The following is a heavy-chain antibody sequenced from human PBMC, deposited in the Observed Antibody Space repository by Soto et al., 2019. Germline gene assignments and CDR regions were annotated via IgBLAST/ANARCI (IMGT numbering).Heavy chain of an antibody. D-gene: IGHD1-20*01. J-gene: IGHJ6*02. Sequence: NPSETLSLTCTVSGGSISSSSYYWGWIRQPPGKGLEWIGSIYYSGSTYYNPSLKSRVTISVDTSKNQFSLKLSSVTAADTAVYYRARRGLNWNNGHYYYGMDVWGQGTTVTVSS. CDR2: IYYSGST. CDR3: ARRGLNWNNGHYYYGMDV. CDR1: GGSISSSSYY. V-gene: IGHV4-39*01.